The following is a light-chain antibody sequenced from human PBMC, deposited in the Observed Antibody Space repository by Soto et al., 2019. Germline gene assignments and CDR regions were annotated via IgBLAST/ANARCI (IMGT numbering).Light chain of an antibody. Sequence: VLTQPPSASGSPGQSLTHSRTGTNSDLCAYDFVSWYQQHPGEAPKLMIYEVTKRPSGVPDRFSGSKSGNTASLTVSGLQTEDEADYYCSSFAKSNNFVFGTGTKVTVL. V-gene: IGLV2-8*01. CDR3: SSFAKSNNFV. CDR1: NSDLCAYDF. J-gene: IGLJ1*01. CDR2: EVT.